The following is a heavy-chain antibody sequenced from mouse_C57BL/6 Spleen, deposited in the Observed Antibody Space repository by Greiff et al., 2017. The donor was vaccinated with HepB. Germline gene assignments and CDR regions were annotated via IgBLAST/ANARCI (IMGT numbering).Heavy chain of an antibody. J-gene: IGHJ3*01. Sequence: EVQRVESGTVLARPGASVKMSCKTSGYTFTSYWMHWVKQRPGQGLEWIGAIYPGNSDTSYNQKFKGKAKLTAVTSARTAYMELSSLTNEDSAVYFCYSNYEWFAYWGQGTLVTVSA. CDR1: GYTFTSYW. V-gene: IGHV1-5*01. CDR2: IYPGNSDT. CDR3: YSNYEWFAY. D-gene: IGHD2-5*01.